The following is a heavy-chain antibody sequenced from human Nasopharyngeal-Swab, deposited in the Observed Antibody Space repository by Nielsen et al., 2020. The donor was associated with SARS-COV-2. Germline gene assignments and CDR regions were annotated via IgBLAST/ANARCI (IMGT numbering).Heavy chain of an antibody. CDR3: TKAGSYPPDY. CDR2: INADGSST. V-gene: IGHV3-74*03. CDR1: GFTFSSYW. J-gene: IGHJ4*01. D-gene: IGHD1-1*01. Sequence: GESLKISCTASGFTFSSYWMHWVRQAPGEGLVWVSPINADGSSTTYADSLKGRFTISRNDAKNTLYLQKNSLRAADTAVDYCTKAGSYPPDYLGQGTLVTVSP.